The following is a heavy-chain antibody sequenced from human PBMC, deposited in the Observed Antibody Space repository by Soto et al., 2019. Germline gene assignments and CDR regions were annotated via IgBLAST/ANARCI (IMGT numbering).Heavy chain of an antibody. CDR3: ARDSRSNISLFEP. V-gene: IGHV4-4*07. Sequence: SETLSLTCTVSGGSISSYYWSWIRQPAGKGLEWIGRIYTSGSTNYNPSLKSRVTMSVDTSKNQFSLKLSSVTAADTAVYYCARDSRSNISLFEPWPQAALVTLTS. D-gene: IGHD6-13*01. CDR2: IYTSGST. CDR1: GGSISSYY. J-gene: IGHJ5*02.